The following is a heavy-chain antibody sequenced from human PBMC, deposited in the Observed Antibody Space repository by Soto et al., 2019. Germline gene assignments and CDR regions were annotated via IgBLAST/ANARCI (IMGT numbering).Heavy chain of an antibody. Sequence: PGGSLRLSCVASGFTFSSYAMSWVRQAPGKGLEWVAAISASGGATLYADSVKGRLTISRDNPKNTLYVQMNSLRAEDTAVYYCAKDVVGGNYYRGAFDYWGQGTLVTVSS. D-gene: IGHD1-26*01. CDR2: ISASGGAT. V-gene: IGHV3-23*01. CDR1: GFTFSSYA. J-gene: IGHJ4*02. CDR3: AKDVVGGNYYRGAFDY.